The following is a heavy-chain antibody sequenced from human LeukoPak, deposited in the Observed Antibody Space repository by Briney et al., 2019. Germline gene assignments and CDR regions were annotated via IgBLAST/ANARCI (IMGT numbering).Heavy chain of an antibody. CDR2: ISAYNGNT. D-gene: IGHD2-2*01. CDR1: GYTFTSYG. J-gene: IGHJ4*02. CDR3: ARDSPRSTRLNFGVDY. Sequence: GASVKVSCKASGYTFTSYGISWVRQAPGQGLEWMGWISAYNGNTNYAQKLQGRVTMTTDTSTSTAYMELRSLRSDDTAVYYCARDSPRSTRLNFGVDYWGQGTLVTVSS. V-gene: IGHV1-18*01.